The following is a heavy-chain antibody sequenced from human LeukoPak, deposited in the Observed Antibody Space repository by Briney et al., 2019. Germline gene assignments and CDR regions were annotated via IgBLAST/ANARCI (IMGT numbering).Heavy chain of an antibody. D-gene: IGHD6-19*01. V-gene: IGHV1-2*02. CDR1: GYTFTGYY. CDR2: INPNSGGT. J-gene: IGHJ4*02. Sequence: ASVKVSCKASGYTFTGYYMHWVRQAPGQGLEWMGWINPNSGGTNYAQKFQGRVTMTRDTSISTAYMELSRLRSDDTAVYYCAREEQWLVRNFDYWGQGTLVTVSS. CDR3: AREEQWLVRNFDY.